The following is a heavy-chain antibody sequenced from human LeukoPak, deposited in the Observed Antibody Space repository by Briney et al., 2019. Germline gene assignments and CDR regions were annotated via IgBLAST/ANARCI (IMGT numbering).Heavy chain of an antibody. CDR2: IDEDGSEK. V-gene: IGHV3-7*04. Sequence: GGSLRLSCTASGFTFSNYWMSWVRQAPGEGLGWGANIDEDGSEKYYVDSVKGRFTISRDNAKNSLYLQMNSLRLEDTAVYYCARAEDYWGQGSLVTVSS. CDR3: ARAEDY. CDR1: GFTFSNYW. J-gene: IGHJ4*02.